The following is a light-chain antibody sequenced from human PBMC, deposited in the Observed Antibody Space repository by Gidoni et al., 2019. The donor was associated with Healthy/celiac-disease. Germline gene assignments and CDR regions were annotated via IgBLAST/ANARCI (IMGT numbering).Light chain of an antibody. V-gene: IGLV1-44*01. Sequence: QSVLTQPPSASGTPGQRVTISCSGSSSNIGSNTVNWYQQHPGTAPKILIYSNNQRPPGVPDRFSGSKSGTSASLAISGLQSEDEADYYCAAWDDSLNGPVFGGGTKLTVL. CDR1: SSNIGSNT. CDR2: SNN. J-gene: IGLJ3*02. CDR3: AAWDDSLNGPV.